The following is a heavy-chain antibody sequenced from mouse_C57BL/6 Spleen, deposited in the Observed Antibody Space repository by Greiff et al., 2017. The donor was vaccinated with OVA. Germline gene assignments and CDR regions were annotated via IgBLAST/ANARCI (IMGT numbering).Heavy chain of an antibody. Sequence: EVKLMESGAELVRPGASVKLSCTASGFNIKDDYMHWVKQRPEQGLEWIGWIDPENGDTEYASKFQGKATITADTSSNTAYLQLSSLTSEDTAVYYCTTRDYAMDYWGQGTSVTVSS. CDR2: IDPENGDT. V-gene: IGHV14-4*01. J-gene: IGHJ4*01. CDR3: TTRDYAMDY. CDR1: GFNIKDDY.